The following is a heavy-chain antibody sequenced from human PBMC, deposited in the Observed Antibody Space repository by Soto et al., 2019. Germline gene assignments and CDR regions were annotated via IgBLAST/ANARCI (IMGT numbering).Heavy chain of an antibody. CDR2: ISAYTGNT. Sequence: GASVKVSCKASGYTFNTYAISWVRQAPRQGLEWMGWISAYTGNTNYAQKLQGRVTMTTDTSTSTAYMELRSLRSDYTAIYYCARVRYDSSGYYWFFVLWGRGTLVTVSS. V-gene: IGHV1-18*01. CDR1: GYTFNTYA. J-gene: IGHJ2*01. D-gene: IGHD3-22*01. CDR3: ARVRYDSSGYYWFFVL.